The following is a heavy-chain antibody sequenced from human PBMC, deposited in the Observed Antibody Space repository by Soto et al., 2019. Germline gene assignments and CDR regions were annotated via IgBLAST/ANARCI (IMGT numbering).Heavy chain of an antibody. CDR2: INPNSGGT. D-gene: IGHD3-10*01. V-gene: IGHV1-2*04. Sequence: ASVKVSCKASGYTFTGYYMHWVRQAPGQGLEWMGWINPNSGGTNYAQKFQGWVTMTRDTSISTAYMELSRLRSDDTAVYYCARDLYTRSFGELYCADYYYYVMTLWAQGTTVTFSS. CDR1: GYTFTGYY. CDR3: ARDLYTRSFGELYCADYYYYVMTL. J-gene: IGHJ6*02.